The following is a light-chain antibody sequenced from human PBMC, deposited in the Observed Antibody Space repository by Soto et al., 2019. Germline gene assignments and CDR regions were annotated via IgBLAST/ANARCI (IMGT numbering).Light chain of an antibody. CDR2: GNT. CDR1: SSNIGAGYD. J-gene: IGLJ2*01. Sequence: QSVLTQPPSVSGAPGQRVTISCTRSSSNIGAGYDVHWYQQLPGRAPKLLIYGNTNRPSGVPDRFSGSKSGTSASLAITGLHAEDEADYYCLSFDSSLSVVFGGGTKVTVL. V-gene: IGLV1-40*01. CDR3: LSFDSSLSVV.